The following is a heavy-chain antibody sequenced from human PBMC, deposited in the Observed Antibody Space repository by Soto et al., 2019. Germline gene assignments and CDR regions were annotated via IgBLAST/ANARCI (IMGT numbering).Heavy chain of an antibody. Sequence: GGSLRLSCEVSGFIFSTYSMTWVRQAPGKGLEWVAAVSPTGDSTYYADSLKGRLTISRDNSKNTVFLQMNSLSADDTALYYCVKEPDVWGQGISVTVS. CDR2: VSPTGDST. V-gene: IGHV3-23*01. J-gene: IGHJ6*02. CDR3: VKEPDV. CDR1: GFIFSTYS.